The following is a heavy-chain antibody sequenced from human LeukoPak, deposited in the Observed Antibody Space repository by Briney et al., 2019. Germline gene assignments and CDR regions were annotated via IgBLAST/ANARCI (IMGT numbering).Heavy chain of an antibody. CDR2: IVGSSSNI. J-gene: IGHJ4*02. D-gene: IGHD1-1*01. CDR1: GFPGITFSNAW. CDR3: ATDSPETAAFDY. Sequence: LPGGSLRLSCAASGFPGITFSNAWMNWVRQAPGKGLEWVSYIVGSSSNIYYADSVKGRFTISRDNAKNSLYLQMDSLRAEDTAVYYCATDSPETAAFDYWGQGTLVTVSS. V-gene: IGHV3-48*04.